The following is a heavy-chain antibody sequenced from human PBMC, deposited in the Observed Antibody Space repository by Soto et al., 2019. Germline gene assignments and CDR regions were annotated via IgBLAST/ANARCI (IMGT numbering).Heavy chain of an antibody. Sequence: SLRLSCAASGFSLSSYAMTWVRQAPGKGLEWVAFISGRGSPIYYADSVRGRFTISRDNAKNSLSLEMNRLRVEDTAVYYCARVRGHSYGYVDFWGQGTLVTVSS. J-gene: IGHJ4*02. V-gene: IGHV3-48*01. CDR1: GFSLSSYA. CDR3: ARVRGHSYGYVDF. D-gene: IGHD5-18*01. CDR2: ISGRGSPI.